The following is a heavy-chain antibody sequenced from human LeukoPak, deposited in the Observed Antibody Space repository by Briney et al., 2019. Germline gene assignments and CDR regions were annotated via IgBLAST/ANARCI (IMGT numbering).Heavy chain of an antibody. CDR1: GGSFSGYY. CDR3: ARARAVGYYYYYMDV. D-gene: IGHD6-19*01. CDR2: INHSGST. Sequence: SETLSLTCAVYGGSFSGYYWSWIRQPPGKGLEWIGEINHSGSTNYNPSLKSRVTISVDTSKNQFSLKLSSVTAADTAVYYCARARAVGYYYYYMDVWGKGTTVTASS. V-gene: IGHV4-34*01. J-gene: IGHJ6*03.